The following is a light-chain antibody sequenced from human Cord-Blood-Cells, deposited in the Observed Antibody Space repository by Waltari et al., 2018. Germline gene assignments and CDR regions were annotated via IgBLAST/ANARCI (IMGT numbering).Light chain of an antibody. CDR3: QQLNSNPFT. CDR2: AAS. J-gene: IGKJ3*01. CDR1: QGISSY. Sequence: DIQLTQSPSFLSASVGDRVTITCRASQGISSYLAWYQQKPGKAPKLLIYAASTLQSGVPSRFNGSGSGTEFTLTISSLQPEDFATYYCQQLNSNPFTFGPGTKVDIK. V-gene: IGKV1-9*01.